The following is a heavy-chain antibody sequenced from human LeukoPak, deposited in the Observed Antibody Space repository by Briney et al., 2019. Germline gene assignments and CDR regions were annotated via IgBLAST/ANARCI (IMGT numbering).Heavy chain of an antibody. CDR3: ARQVDYDSSGSPLVHQDYYFDY. CDR2: IYPGDSDT. Sequence: GESLKTSCKGSGYSFTSYWIGWVRQMPGKGLEWMGIIYPGDSDTRYSPSFQGQVTISADKSISTAYLQWSSLKASDTAMYYCARQVDYDSSGSPLVHQDYYFDYWGQGTLVTVSS. J-gene: IGHJ4*02. D-gene: IGHD3-22*01. CDR1: GYSFTSYW. V-gene: IGHV5-51*01.